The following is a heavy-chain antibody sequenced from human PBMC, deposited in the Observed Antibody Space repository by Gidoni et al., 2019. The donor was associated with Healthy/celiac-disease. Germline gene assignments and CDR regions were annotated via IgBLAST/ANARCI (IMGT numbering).Heavy chain of an antibody. J-gene: IGHJ4*02. D-gene: IGHD2-21*02. Sequence: QVQPVQSGAEVKKPGASVKIPCKAPGYTFTSYGMHWVRQAPGQRLEWMGWINAGDGNTKYSEKLQGRVTITRDTSARTAYMELSSLRSEDTAVYYCARAIAVVTTILRVWGQGTLVTVSS. CDR1: GYTFTSYG. CDR3: ARAIAVVTTILRV. V-gene: IGHV1-3*01. CDR2: INAGDGNT.